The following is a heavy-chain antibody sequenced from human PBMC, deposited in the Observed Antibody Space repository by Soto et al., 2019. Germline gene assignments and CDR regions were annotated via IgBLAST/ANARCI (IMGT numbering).Heavy chain of an antibody. CDR2: IHYSGRT. CDR1: GGSITGAYYY. CDR3: ARHGSGTYFPNDH. D-gene: IGHD3-10*01. Sequence: QLQLQESGPGLVKPSETLSLTCTVSGGSITGAYYYWGWIRQSPGKGLEYTGSIHYSGRTYYNPSVQGRVTVSVDTSKSPFSLRLVSVTAADTAVYFCARHGSGTYFPNDHWGQGILVTVSS. J-gene: IGHJ4*02. V-gene: IGHV4-39*01.